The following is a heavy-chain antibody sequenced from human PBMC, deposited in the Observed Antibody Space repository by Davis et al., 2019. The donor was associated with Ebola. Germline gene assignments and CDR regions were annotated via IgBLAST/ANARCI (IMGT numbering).Heavy chain of an antibody. J-gene: IGHJ3*02. CDR2: MNPISGHT. Sequence: ASVKVSCKASGYTFISHDINWVRQATGQGLEWMGWMNPISGHTGYAQKFQGRVTITRDTSIGTTYMEMSSLRSDDTAVYYCARESGITAAGGFDIWGQGTMVTVSS. CDR3: ARESGITAAGGFDI. CDR1: GYTFISHD. V-gene: IGHV1-8*01. D-gene: IGHD1-7*01.